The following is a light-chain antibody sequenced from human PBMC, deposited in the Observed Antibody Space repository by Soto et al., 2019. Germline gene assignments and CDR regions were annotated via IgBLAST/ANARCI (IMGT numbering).Light chain of an antibody. Sequence: EIVLTQSQATLSLSPGERSTLSCAASQSVNNNVAWYQQKPGHTPRLLIYSASIGATGTPDRFSGSGSGTDFTLTISRLEPEDFAVYYCQQYDNSPLTFGGGTKVDI. J-gene: IGKJ4*01. CDR2: SAS. V-gene: IGKV3-20*01. CDR3: QQYDNSPLT. CDR1: QSVNNN.